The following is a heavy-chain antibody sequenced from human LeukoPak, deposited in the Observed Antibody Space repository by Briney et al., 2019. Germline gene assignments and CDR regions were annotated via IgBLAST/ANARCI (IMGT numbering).Heavy chain of an antibody. CDR3: ARKGPAAYYYYYMDV. CDR1: GYSFSTHW. V-gene: IGHV1-46*01. D-gene: IGHD1-14*01. CDR2: INPSGGFT. J-gene: IGHJ6*03. Sequence: ASVKVSCKASGYSFSTHWMHWVRQAPGQGLEWMGIINPSGGFTSYAQKLQGRVTVTRDMSTSTVYMELSNLRSEDTAVYYCARKGPAAYYYYYMDVWGKGTTVTVSS.